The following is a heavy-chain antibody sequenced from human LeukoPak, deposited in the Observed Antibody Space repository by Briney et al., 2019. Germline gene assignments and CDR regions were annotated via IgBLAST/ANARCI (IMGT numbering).Heavy chain of an antibody. CDR3: AREDSSGWYRNY. CDR2: IIPIFGTA. D-gene: IGHD6-19*01. J-gene: IGHJ4*02. V-gene: IGHV1-69*05. CDR1: GYTFTSYD. Sequence: SVKVSCKASGYTFTSYDISWVRQAPGQGLEWMGRIIPIFGTANYAQKFQGRVTITTDESTSTAYMELSSLRSEDTAVYYCAREDSSGWYRNYWGQGTLVTVSS.